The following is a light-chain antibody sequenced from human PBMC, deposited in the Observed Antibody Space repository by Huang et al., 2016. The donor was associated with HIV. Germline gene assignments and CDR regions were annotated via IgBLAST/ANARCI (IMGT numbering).Light chain of an antibody. J-gene: IGKJ4*01. CDR1: QSVSSN. V-gene: IGKV3-15*01. CDR2: GAS. CDR3: QQYNNWPPLT. Sequence: EIVMTQSPATLSVSPGERATLSCRASQSVSSNLAWYQQKPGQAPRILIYGASTRATGSPARFSGSGSGTEFTLTISSLQSEDFAVYYCQQYNNWPPLTFGGGTKVEIK.